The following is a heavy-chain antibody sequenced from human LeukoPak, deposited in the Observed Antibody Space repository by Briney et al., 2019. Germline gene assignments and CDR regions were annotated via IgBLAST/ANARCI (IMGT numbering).Heavy chain of an antibody. Sequence: GGSLRLSCAASGFTFSSYAMSWVRQAPGKGLEWVSAISGSGGSTYYADSVKGRFTISRDNANNSLYLQMNSLRAEDTAVYYCARDMDTAMIFDYWGQGTLVTVSS. CDR2: ISGSGGST. D-gene: IGHD5-18*01. V-gene: IGHV3-23*01. CDR3: ARDMDTAMIFDY. J-gene: IGHJ4*02. CDR1: GFTFSSYA.